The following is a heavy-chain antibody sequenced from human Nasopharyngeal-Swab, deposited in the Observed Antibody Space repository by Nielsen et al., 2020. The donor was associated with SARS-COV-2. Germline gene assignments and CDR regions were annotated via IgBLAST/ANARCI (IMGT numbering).Heavy chain of an antibody. CDR1: GFTFSDYY. V-gene: IGHV3-11*01. CDR2: ISSSGSTI. D-gene: IGHD2-2*01. CDR3: ARGRGYCSSTSCPPVAFDI. J-gene: IGHJ3*02. Sequence: GESLKISCAASGFTFSDYYMNWIRQAPGKGLEWVSYISSSGSTIYYADSVKGRFIISRDNAKNSLYLQMNSLRAEDTAVYHCARGRGYCSSTSCPPVAFDIWGQGTKVTVSP.